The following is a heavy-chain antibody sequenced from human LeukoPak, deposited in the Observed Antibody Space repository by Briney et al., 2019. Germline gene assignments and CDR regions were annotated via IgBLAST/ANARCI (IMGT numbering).Heavy chain of an antibody. CDR1: GGTFSSYA. Sequence: SVKVSCKASGGTFSSYAISWVRQAPGQGLEWMGGIIPIFGTANYAQKFQGRVTITTDESTSTAYMELSSLRSEDTAVYYCARDRSGSYYFDYWGQGTLVTVSS. V-gene: IGHV1-69*05. CDR2: IIPIFGTA. D-gene: IGHD1-26*01. J-gene: IGHJ4*02. CDR3: ARDRSGSYYFDY.